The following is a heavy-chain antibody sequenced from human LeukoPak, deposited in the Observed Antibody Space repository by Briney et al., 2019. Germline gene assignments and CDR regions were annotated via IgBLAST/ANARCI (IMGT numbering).Heavy chain of an antibody. J-gene: IGHJ4*02. Sequence: GESLRISCKGSGYSFTSYWISWVRQLPGKGLEWMGRIDPSDSYTNYSPSFQGHVTISADKSISTAYLQWSSLKASDTAIYYCARQDSSSWYKRPFDYWGQGTLVTVSS. CDR1: GYSFTSYW. V-gene: IGHV5-10-1*01. D-gene: IGHD6-13*01. CDR2: IDPSDSYT. CDR3: ARQDSSSWYKRPFDY.